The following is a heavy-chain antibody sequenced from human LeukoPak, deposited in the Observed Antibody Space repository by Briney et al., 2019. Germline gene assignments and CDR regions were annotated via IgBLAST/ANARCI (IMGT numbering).Heavy chain of an antibody. CDR3: ARGGGTRSAFDI. Sequence: SETLSLTCTVSGGSISSYYWSWIRQPPGKGLEWIGYIYYSGSTNYNPSLKSRVTISVDTSKNQFSLKLSSVTAADTAVYYCARGGGTRSAFDIWGQGTMVTVSS. J-gene: IGHJ3*02. V-gene: IGHV4-59*01. CDR1: GGSISSYY. D-gene: IGHD2-8*01. CDR2: IYYSGST.